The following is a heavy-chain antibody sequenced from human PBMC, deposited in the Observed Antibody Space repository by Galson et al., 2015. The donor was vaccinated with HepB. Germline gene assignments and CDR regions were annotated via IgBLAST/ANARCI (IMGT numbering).Heavy chain of an antibody. D-gene: IGHD7-27*01. J-gene: IGHJ4*02. CDR1: GFTFNSYF. V-gene: IGHV3-64D*06. CDR3: VKDLTGTYSFDY. CDR2: ISTNGGST. Sequence: SLRLSCAASGFTFNSYFMHWVRQAPGKGLEYVSSISTNGGSTYYADSVKGRFTISRDNSKNTLYLQMSSLRAEDTAVYYCVKDLTGTYSFDYWGQGALVTVSS.